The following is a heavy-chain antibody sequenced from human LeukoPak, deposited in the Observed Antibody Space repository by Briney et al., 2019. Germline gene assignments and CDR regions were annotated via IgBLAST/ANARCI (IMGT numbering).Heavy chain of an antibody. J-gene: IGHJ4*02. D-gene: IGHD3-3*01. V-gene: IGHV4-39*07. CDR1: GGSISSSSYY. CDR3: ARALPYPYNTSKRRYYDFWSGYSIDY. CDR2: INHSGST. Sequence: PSETLSLTCTVSGGSISSSSYYWGWIRQPPGKGLEWIGEINHSGSTNYNPSLKSRVTISVDTSKNQFSLKLSSVTAADTAVYYCARALPYPYNTSKRRYYDFWSGYSIDYWGQGTLVTVSS.